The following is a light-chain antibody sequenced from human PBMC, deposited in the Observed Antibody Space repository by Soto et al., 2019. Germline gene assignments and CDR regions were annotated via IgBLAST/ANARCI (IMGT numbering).Light chain of an antibody. Sequence: EIVLTQSPGTLSLSPGDEATLSCKASQAVTNSFLAWYQQKPGQAPRLLIYGASRRATGIPDRFTGSGSGTDFTLTISRLEPEDFAVYYCQQYVSSPWAFGQGTKVDIK. CDR2: GAS. V-gene: IGKV3-20*01. J-gene: IGKJ1*01. CDR1: QAVTNSF. CDR3: QQYVSSPWA.